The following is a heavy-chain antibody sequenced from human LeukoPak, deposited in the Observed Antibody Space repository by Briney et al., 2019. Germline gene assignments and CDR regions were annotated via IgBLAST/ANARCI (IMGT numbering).Heavy chain of an antibody. V-gene: IGHV1-18*01. D-gene: IGHD3-10*01. CDR2: INTYNGDT. CDR1: GFPFTTYG. J-gene: IGHJ4*02. CDR3: ARGAMVRGVIVYYFDY. Sequence: EASVKVSCKASGFPFTTYGINWVRRAPGQGLEWMGWINTYNGDTNYAQKFQGRVTMTTDTSTSTVYIELRSLTSDDTAAYYCARGAMVRGVIVYYFDYWGQGTLVTVSS.